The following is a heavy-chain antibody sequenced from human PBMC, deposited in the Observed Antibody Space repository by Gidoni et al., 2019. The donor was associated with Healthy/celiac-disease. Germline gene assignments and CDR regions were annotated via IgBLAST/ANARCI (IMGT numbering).Heavy chain of an antibody. V-gene: IGHV3-33*01. CDR2: IWYDGSNK. Sequence: QVQLVESGGGVVQPGRSLRLSCAESGFTFSSYGMHWVRQAPGKGLEWVAVIWYDGSNKYYADSVKGRFTISRDNSKNTLYLQMNSLRAEDTAVYYCARDSGIVGATRDAFDIWGQGTMVTVSS. CDR1: GFTFSSYG. CDR3: ARDSGIVGATRDAFDI. D-gene: IGHD1-26*01. J-gene: IGHJ3*02.